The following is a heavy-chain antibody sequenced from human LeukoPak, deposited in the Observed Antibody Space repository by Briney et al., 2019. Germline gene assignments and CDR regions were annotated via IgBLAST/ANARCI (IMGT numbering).Heavy chain of an antibody. Sequence: SETLSLTCPVSGGSISSYYWSWIRQPPGKGLEWIGYIYYSGSTNYNPSLKSRVTISVDTSKTQLSLKLSSVTAADTAVYYCARGLGGSSGGFGYWGQGTLVTVSS. D-gene: IGHD6-19*01. CDR2: IYYSGST. J-gene: IGHJ4*02. V-gene: IGHV4-59*01. CDR3: ARGLGGSSGGFGY. CDR1: GGSISSYY.